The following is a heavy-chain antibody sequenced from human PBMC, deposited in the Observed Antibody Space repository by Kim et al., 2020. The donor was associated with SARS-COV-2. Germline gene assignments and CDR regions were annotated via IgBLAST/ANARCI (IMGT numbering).Heavy chain of an antibody. D-gene: IGHD3-3*01. CDR2: INSDGSST. J-gene: IGHJ6*02. V-gene: IGHV3-74*01. Sequence: GGSLRLSCAASGFTFSSYWMHWVRQAPGKGLVWVSRINSDGSSTSYADSVKGRFTISRDNAKNTLYLQMNSLRAEDTAVYYCARGHDFWSGYYSYYYYGMDVWGQGTTVTVSS. CDR3: ARGHDFWSGYYSYYYYGMDV. CDR1: GFTFSSYW.